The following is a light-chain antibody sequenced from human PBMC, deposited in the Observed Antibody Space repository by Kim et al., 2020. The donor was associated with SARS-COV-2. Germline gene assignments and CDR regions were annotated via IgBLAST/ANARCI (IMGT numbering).Light chain of an antibody. CDR3: QQTNNFPLT. CDR1: QPISSW. J-gene: IGKJ4*01. V-gene: IGKV1D-12*01. CDR2: AAS. Sequence: DIQMTQSPASVSASVGDSVTITCRASQPISSWLAWYQQKPGRAPNLLIFAASSLQSGVPSRFTGSGSGTLFALTISSLQPEDFAPYYCQQTNNFPLTFGGGTKVDIK.